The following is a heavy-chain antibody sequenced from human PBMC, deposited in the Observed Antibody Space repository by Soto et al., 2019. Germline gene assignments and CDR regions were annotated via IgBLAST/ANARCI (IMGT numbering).Heavy chain of an antibody. CDR1: GGSVSSGSYY. CDR2: IYYSGST. Sequence: QVQLQESGPGLVKPSETLSLTCTVSGGSVSSGSYYWSWIRQPPGKGLEWIGYIYYSGSTNYNPSLKRRVTISVDTSKNQFSLKLSSVTAADTAVYYCARGVTSSYGYVSWFDPWGQGTLVTVSS. CDR3: ARGVTSSYGYVSWFDP. J-gene: IGHJ5*02. D-gene: IGHD5-18*01. V-gene: IGHV4-61*01.